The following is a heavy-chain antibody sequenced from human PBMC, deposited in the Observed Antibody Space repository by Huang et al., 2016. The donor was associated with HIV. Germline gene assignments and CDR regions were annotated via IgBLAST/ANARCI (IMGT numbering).Heavy chain of an antibody. CDR2: ISNDGSNN. V-gene: IGHV3-30-3*01. CDR1: GFPFNNHA. CDR3: ARAKDTWDAYDI. J-gene: IGHJ3*02. Sequence: QVQLVESGGGVVQPGRSLRLSCAASGFPFNNHAMHWVRQAPGTGLDWVAVISNDGSNNYYAASVKCRFTISRDSSTSTLFLHMTSLRTEDTAVYYCARAKDTWDAYDIWGQGTMVIVSS. D-gene: IGHD5-18*01.